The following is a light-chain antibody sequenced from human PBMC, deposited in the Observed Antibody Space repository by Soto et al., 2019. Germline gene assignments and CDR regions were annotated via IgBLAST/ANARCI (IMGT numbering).Light chain of an antibody. CDR1: QTISSNF. Sequence: EIVLTQSPGTLSLSPGERATLSCRASQTISSNFLAWYQQKPGQAPRLLIYTASSRATGIPDRFTGSGSGTEFTLTISSLEPEDFAVYYCQQCGSSPQTFGQGAKVDI. CDR3: QQCGSSPQT. V-gene: IGKV3-20*01. CDR2: TAS. J-gene: IGKJ1*01.